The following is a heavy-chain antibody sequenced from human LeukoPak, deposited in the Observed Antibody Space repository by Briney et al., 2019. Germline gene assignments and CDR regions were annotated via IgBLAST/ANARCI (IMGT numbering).Heavy chain of an antibody. CDR3: AREYYYDSSGYPDY. Sequence: GASVKVSCRASGYTFSSFGISWVRQAPGQGLEWLGWISAYNGNTNYAQKVQGRVTMTTDTSTSTAYMELRSLRSDDTAVYYCAREYYYDSSGYPDYWGQGTLVTVSS. CDR2: ISAYNGNT. CDR1: GYTFSSFG. D-gene: IGHD3-22*01. V-gene: IGHV1-18*01. J-gene: IGHJ4*02.